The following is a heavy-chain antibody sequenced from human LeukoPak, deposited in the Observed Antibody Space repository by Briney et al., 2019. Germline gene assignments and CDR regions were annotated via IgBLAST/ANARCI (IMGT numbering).Heavy chain of an antibody. CDR2: ISAYNGNT. Sequence: GASVKVSCKASGGTFSSYAISWVRQAPGQGLEWMGWISAYNGNTNYAQKLQGRVTMTTDTSTSTAYMELRSLRSDDTAVYYCASGIAVAGIWPDYWGQGTLVTVSS. D-gene: IGHD6-19*01. CDR1: GGTFSSYA. V-gene: IGHV1-18*01. J-gene: IGHJ4*02. CDR3: ASGIAVAGIWPDY.